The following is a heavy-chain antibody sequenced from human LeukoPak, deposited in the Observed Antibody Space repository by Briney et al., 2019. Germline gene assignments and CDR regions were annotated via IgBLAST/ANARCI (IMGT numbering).Heavy chain of an antibody. V-gene: IGHV3-23*01. D-gene: IGHD5-12*01. CDR3: AKTRSKGGYSGYDSPYYFDY. Sequence: HTGGSLRLSCAAPGFTFSSYAMSWVRQAPGKGLEWVSAISGSGGSTYYADSVKGRFTISRDNSKNTLYLQMNSLRAEDTAVYYCAKTRSKGGYSGYDSPYYFDYWGQGTLVTVSS. CDR2: ISGSGGST. J-gene: IGHJ4*02. CDR1: GFTFSSYA.